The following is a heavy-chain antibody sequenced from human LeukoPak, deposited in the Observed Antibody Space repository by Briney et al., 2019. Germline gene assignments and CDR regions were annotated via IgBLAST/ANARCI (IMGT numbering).Heavy chain of an antibody. CDR1: GASISYGSYH. CDR3: VRDSDGAAQFDP. CDR2: IFASGST. D-gene: IGHD6-13*01. J-gene: IGHJ5*02. Sequence: PSETLSLTCSVSGASISYGSYHWSWIRQPAGKGLEWIGHIFASGSTNYNPSLKSRVTISVDKSKNQFSLKLSSVTAADTAVYYCVRDSDGAAQFDPWGQGTLVTVSS. V-gene: IGHV4-61*09.